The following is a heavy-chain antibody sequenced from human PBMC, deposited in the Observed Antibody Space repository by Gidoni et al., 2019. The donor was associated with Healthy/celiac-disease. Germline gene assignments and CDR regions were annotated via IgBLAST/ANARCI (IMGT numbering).Heavy chain of an antibody. Sequence: QVQLQDSGPGLVKPSATLSPTCALSGYSLSSGYYWGWIRQPPGKGLEWIGSIYHSGSTYYNPSLKSRVTISGDTSKNQFSLKLSSVTAADTAVYYCARHQWELLYYFDYWGQGTLVTVSS. J-gene: IGHJ4*02. CDR1: GYSLSSGYY. CDR3: ARHQWELLYYFDY. D-gene: IGHD1-26*01. CDR2: IYHSGST. V-gene: IGHV4-38-2*01.